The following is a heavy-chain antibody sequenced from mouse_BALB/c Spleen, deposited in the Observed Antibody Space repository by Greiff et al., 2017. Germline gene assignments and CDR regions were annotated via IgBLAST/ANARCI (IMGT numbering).Heavy chain of an antibody. CDR2: IDPYNGGT. J-gene: IGHJ4*01. CDR1: GYSFTGYN. Sequence: EVQLQQSGPELGKPGASVKISCKASGYSFTGYNMYWEKQSHRKSLEWIGYIDPYNGGTSYNQKSKGKATLTVDKSSSTAYMHLNSLTSEDSAIYYCATHYYYAMDYWGQGTSVTVSS. V-gene: IGHV1S135*01. CDR3: ATHYYYAMDY.